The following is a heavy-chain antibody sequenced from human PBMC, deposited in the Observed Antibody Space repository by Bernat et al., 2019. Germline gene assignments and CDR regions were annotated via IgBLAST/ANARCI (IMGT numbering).Heavy chain of an antibody. V-gene: IGHV3-30*18. CDR1: GFTFSSYG. CDR3: AKDLAWMGVDY. CDR2: ISYDGSNK. Sequence: QVQLVESGGGVVQPGRSLRLSCAASGFTFSSYGMHWVRQAPGKGLEWVAVISYDGSNKYYADSVKGRFTISRDNSKNTLYLQMNSLRAEDTAVYYCAKDLAWMGVDYWGQGTLVTVSS. D-gene: IGHD3-16*01. J-gene: IGHJ4*02.